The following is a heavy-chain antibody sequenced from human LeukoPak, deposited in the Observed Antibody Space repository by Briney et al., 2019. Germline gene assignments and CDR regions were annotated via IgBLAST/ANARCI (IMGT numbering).Heavy chain of an antibody. CDR2: INSGSTYM. J-gene: IGHJ4*02. Sequence: PGGSLRLSCAASGFTFSDHSMTWVRQAPRKGLEWVSSINSGSTYMFYADSVKGRLTISRDNAENLLYLLVNSLRADDTALYYCARGCAGSTCSTRHFDYWGQGTLVTVSS. CDR1: GFTFSDHS. V-gene: IGHV3-21*06. CDR3: ARGCAGSTCSTRHFDY. D-gene: IGHD2-2*02.